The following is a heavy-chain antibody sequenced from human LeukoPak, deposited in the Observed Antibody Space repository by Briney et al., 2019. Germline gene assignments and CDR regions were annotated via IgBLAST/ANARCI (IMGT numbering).Heavy chain of an antibody. V-gene: IGHV4-59*01. Sequence: PSETLSLTCTVSGGPISSYYWSWIRQPPGKGLEWIGCIYYTGSTNYNPSLKSRVTISVDTSKNQFSLKLSSVTAADTAVYYCATGRAYSSVDYWGQGTLVTVSS. D-gene: IGHD6-19*01. J-gene: IGHJ4*02. CDR2: IYYTGST. CDR3: ATGRAYSSVDY. CDR1: GGPISSYY.